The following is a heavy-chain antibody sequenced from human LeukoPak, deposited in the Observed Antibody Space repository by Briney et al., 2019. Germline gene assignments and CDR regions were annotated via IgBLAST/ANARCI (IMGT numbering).Heavy chain of an antibody. CDR1: GFSVSGYW. CDR2: ISYDGSNK. J-gene: IGHJ4*02. V-gene: IGHV3-30*18. D-gene: IGHD6-13*01. CDR3: AKGYSGSWGHFDY. Sequence: GGSLRLPCAVSGFSVSGYWMTWVRQAPGKGLEWVAVISYDGSNKYYADSVKGRFTISRDNSKNTLYLQMNSLNAEDTAVYYCAKGYSGSWGHFDYWGQGTLVTVSS.